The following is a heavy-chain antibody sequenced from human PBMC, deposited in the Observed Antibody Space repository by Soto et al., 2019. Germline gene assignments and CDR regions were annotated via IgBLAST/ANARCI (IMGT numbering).Heavy chain of an antibody. D-gene: IGHD2-2*01. CDR2: ISSSSSYI. V-gene: IGHV3-21*01. CDR1: GFTFSSYT. CDR3: ARGQYCSSTSCYHYYYYGMDV. J-gene: IGHJ6*02. Sequence: RLSCAASGFTFSSYTVNLVRQAPGKGLEWVSSISSSSSYIYYADSVKGRFTISRDNAMNSLFLQMNSLRAEDTAVYYCARGQYCSSTSCYHYYYYGMDVWGQGTTVTVSS.